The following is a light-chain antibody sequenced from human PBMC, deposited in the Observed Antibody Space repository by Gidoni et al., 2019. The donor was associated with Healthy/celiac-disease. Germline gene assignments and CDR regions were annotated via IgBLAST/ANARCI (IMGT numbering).Light chain of an antibody. V-gene: IGLV3-9*01. J-gene: IGLJ2*01. CDR2: RDS. CDR1: NIGSKN. CDR3: QVWDSSTAV. Sequence: SYELPQPPSVSVALGPTARITCGGNNIGSKNVHWYQQKPGQAPVLVISRDSNRPSGIPERFSGSNSGNTATLTISRAHAGDEADYYCQVWDSSTAVFGGGTKLTVL.